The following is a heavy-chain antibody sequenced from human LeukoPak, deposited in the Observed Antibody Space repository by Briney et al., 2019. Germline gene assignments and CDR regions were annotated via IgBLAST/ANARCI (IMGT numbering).Heavy chain of an antibody. D-gene: IGHD6-19*01. CDR1: GGSFSGYY. CDR3: ARGRRFIAVAGIKRNYYYYMDV. Sequence: SETLSLTCAVYGGSFSGYYWSWIRQPPGKGLEWIGEINHSGNTNYNPSLKSRVTISVDTSKNQFSLKLSSVTAADTAVYYCARGRRFIAVAGIKRNYYYYMDVWGKGTTVTVSS. CDR2: INHSGNT. V-gene: IGHV4-34*01. J-gene: IGHJ6*03.